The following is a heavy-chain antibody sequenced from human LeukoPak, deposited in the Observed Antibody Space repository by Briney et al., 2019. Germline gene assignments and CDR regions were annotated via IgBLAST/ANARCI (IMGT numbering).Heavy chain of an antibody. D-gene: IGHD6-6*01. V-gene: IGHV3-21*01. CDR2: ISSSSGYK. CDR1: GFTFSSYS. CDR3: ARTSGESTAALRAPFDY. J-gene: IGHJ4*02. Sequence: GGSLRLSCAVSGFTFSSYSMTWVRQAPGKGLEWVSSISSSSGYKYYADSVKGRFTISRDNAKNSLYLQMDSLRAEDAAVYYCARTSGESTAALRAPFDYWGQGTLVTVSS.